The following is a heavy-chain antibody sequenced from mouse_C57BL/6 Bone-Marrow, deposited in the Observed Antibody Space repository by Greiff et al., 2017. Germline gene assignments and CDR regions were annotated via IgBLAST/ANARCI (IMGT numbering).Heavy chain of an antibody. J-gene: IGHJ3*01. D-gene: IGHD1-1*01. CDR2: IYPGNGDT. Sequence: QVQLQQSGAELVRPGASVKMSCKASGYTFTSYNMHWVKQTPRKGLEWIGAIYPGNGDTSYNQKFKGKATLTVDKSSSTAYMQLSSLTSEDSAVYFGARSVITTVPFAYWGQGTLVTVSA. CDR1: GYTFTSYN. CDR3: ARSVITTVPFAY. V-gene: IGHV1-12*01.